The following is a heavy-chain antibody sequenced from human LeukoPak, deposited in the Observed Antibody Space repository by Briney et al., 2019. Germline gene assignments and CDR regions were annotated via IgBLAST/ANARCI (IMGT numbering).Heavy chain of an antibody. J-gene: IGHJ1*01. V-gene: IGHV3-23*01. D-gene: IGHD6-6*01. CDR1: GFTFSNAW. CDR2: ISGSGGST. Sequence: GGSLRLSCAASGFTFSNAWMSWVRQAPGKGLEWVSAISGSGGSTYYADSVKGRFTISRDNSKNTLYLQMNSLRAEDTAVYYCAKDLLEYSSYNFQHWGQGTLVTVSS. CDR3: AKDLLEYSSYNFQH.